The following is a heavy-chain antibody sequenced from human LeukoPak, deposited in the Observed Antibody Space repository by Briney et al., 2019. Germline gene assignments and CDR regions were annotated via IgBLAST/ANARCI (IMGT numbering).Heavy chain of an antibody. D-gene: IGHD3-22*01. CDR1: GFTFDDYA. CDR2: ISWNSGSI. CDR3: PKAALTYYYASSGYSSYFDY. J-gene: IGHJ4*02. Sequence: PGGSLRLSCAASGFTFDDYAMHWVRQAPGKGLEWVSGISWNSGSIGYEDSVKGRFTISRDNAKNSLYLQMNSLRAEDMALYYCPKAALTYYYASSGYSSYFDYWGQGTLVTVSS. V-gene: IGHV3-9*03.